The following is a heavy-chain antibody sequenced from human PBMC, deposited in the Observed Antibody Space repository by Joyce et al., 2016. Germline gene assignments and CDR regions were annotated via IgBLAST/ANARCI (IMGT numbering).Heavy chain of an antibody. J-gene: IGHJ4*02. CDR1: GYKFSTYW. D-gene: IGHD6-19*01. CDR3: VKIATTGWYGAPFDN. CDR2: IYPGDSDI. Sequence: EVQLVQSGAEVKKPGESLRISCKGSGYKFSTYWIGWVRQMPGKGLAWRAIIYPGDSDIRYSPSFEGQVRISADKSIDTAYLQWSSLKASDTAMYYCVKIATTGWYGAPFDNWGQGTLVTVSS. V-gene: IGHV5-51*01.